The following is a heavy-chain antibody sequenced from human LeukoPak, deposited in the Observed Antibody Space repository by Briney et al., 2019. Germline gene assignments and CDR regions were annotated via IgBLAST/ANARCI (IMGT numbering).Heavy chain of an antibody. CDR1: GFTFSSYE. CDR2: ISSSGSTI. J-gene: IGHJ4*02. D-gene: IGHD3-10*01. CDR3: ARVGAITRAFDY. V-gene: IGHV3-48*03. Sequence: GGSLRLSCAASGFTFSSYEMNWVRQAPGKGLEWVSYISSSGSTIYYADSVKGRFTISRDNAKNSLYLQMNSLRAEDTAVYYCARVGAITRAFDYWGQGTLVTVSS.